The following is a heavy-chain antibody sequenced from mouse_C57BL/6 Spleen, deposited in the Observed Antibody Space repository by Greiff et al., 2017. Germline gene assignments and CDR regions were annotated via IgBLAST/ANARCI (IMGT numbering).Heavy chain of an antibody. D-gene: IGHD1-1*01. J-gene: IGHJ2*01. CDR2: IWSGGST. Sequence: QVQLKESGPGLVQPSQSLSITCTVSGFSLTSYGVHWVRQSPGKGLEWLGVIWSGGSTDYNAAFISRLSISKDNSKSQVFFKRNSLQADDTAIYYCARDSGSSYDYFDYWGQGTTLTVSS. V-gene: IGHV2-2*01. CDR3: ARDSGSSYDYFDY. CDR1: GFSLTSYG.